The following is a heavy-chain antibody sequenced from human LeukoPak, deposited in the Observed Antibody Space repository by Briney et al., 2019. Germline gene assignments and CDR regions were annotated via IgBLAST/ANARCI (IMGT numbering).Heavy chain of an antibody. V-gene: IGHV3-21*04. CDR1: EFTFSSYT. Sequence: GGSLRLSCAASEFTFSSYTMNWVRQAPGKGLEWVSSISSSSSYIHYVDSVKGRFTISRDNAKNSLYLQMNSLRSEDTAVYYCARSYYYDSSGYYRDAFDIWGQGTMVTVSS. CDR3: ARSYYYDSSGYYRDAFDI. CDR2: ISSSSSYI. D-gene: IGHD3-22*01. J-gene: IGHJ3*02.